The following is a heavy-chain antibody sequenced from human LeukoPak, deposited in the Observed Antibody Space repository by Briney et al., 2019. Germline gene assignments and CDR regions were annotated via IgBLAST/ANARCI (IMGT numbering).Heavy chain of an antibody. Sequence: ASVKVSCKASGYTFTSFYMHWVRQAPGKGLEWMGIFNPSGSSTTYAQKFQGRVTMTRDTSTSIVYMELSSLGSEDTAVYYCARAGENYYDFYYWGQGTLVTVSS. CDR2: FNPSGSST. J-gene: IGHJ4*02. V-gene: IGHV1-46*01. CDR1: GYTFTSFY. D-gene: IGHD1-26*01. CDR3: ARAGENYYDFYY.